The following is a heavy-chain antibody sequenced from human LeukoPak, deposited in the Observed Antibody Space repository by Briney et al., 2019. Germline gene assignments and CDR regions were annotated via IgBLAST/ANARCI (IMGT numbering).Heavy chain of an antibody. V-gene: IGHV3-23*01. D-gene: IGHD1-1*01. J-gene: IGHJ4*02. CDR3: AKVYGNWYFDY. CDR1: GFTFSTYA. CDR2: ITDSAAAT. Sequence: PGGSLRLSCTASGFTFSTYATTWLRQPPGKGLEWVSTITDSAAATYYRESVKGRFTISRDNSKNTLYLQMNSLRGDDTAVYFCAKVYGNWYFDYWGQGTLVTVSS.